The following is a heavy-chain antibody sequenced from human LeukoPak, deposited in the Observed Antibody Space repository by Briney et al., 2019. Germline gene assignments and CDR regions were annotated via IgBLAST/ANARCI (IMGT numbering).Heavy chain of an antibody. CDR2: IIPIFGTA. J-gene: IGHJ6*03. CDR3: GREGITMVRGVMDV. CDR1: RGTFSSYV. D-gene: IGHD3-10*01. V-gene: IGHV1-69*06. Sequence: SVKVSCKASRGTFSSYVLSWVRQAPGQGRAGMGGIIPIFGTANHPQKFQGRVTLTANKVTGTAYMELSSRRSRDPAVFFFGREGITMVRGVMDVWGKGTTVTVSS.